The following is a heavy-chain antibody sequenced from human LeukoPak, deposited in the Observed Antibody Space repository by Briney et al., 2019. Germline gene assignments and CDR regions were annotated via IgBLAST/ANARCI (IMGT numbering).Heavy chain of an antibody. V-gene: IGHV1-8*01. J-gene: IGHJ4*02. CDR1: GYTFTSYD. D-gene: IGHD5-24*01. CDR2: MNPNSGNT. Sequence: ASVKVSCKASGYTFTSYDINWVRQATGQGLEWMGWMNPNSGNTGYAQEFQGRVTMTRNTSISTAYMELSSLRSEDTAVYYCARGKRDGYGTTFDYWGQGTLVTVSS. CDR3: ARGKRDGYGTTFDY.